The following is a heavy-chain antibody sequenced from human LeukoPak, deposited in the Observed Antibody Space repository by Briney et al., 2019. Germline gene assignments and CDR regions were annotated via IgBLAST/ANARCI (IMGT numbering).Heavy chain of an antibody. CDR1: GFTFSTYS. CDR3: ARVGYSSSWYGDY. Sequence: PGGSLRLSCAASGFTFSTYSMTWVRQAPGKGLEWVSSIGSTSYIYYADSVKGRLTISRDNAKNSLYLQMNSLRAEDTAVYYCARVGYSSSWYGDYWGQGTLVTVSS. D-gene: IGHD6-13*01. V-gene: IGHV3-21*01. CDR2: IGSTSYI. J-gene: IGHJ4*02.